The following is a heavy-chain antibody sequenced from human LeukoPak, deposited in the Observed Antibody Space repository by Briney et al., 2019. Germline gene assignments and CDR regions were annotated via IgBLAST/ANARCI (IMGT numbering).Heavy chain of an antibody. CDR2: ISAYNGNT. Sequence: ASVKVSCKASGYTFTSYGISWVRQAPGQGLEWMGWISAYNGNTNYAQKLQGRVTMTTDTSTSTAYMELRSLRSDDTAVYYCARVFWPQLVRPYYYYYGMDVWGQGTTVTVSS. CDR1: GYTFTSYG. J-gene: IGHJ6*02. V-gene: IGHV1-18*01. CDR3: ARVFWPQLVRPYYYYYGMDV. D-gene: IGHD6-6*01.